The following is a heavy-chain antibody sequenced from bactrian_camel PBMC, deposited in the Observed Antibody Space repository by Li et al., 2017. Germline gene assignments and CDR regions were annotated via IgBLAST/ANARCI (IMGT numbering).Heavy chain of an antibody. D-gene: IGHD1*01. V-gene: IGHV3-3*01. CDR2: IFFTTGGHT. Sequence: HVQLVESGGGSVQVGGSLRLSCAGYTSRTNVVAWFRQAPGKEREGVAAIFFTTGGHTYYADPVKGRFTISQNNAKDTVYLEMNNLKTEDTAMYYCAPTADCGRDDDCRRREYWGKGTQVTVS. J-gene: IGHJ4*01. CDR3: APTADCGRDDDCRRREY. CDR1: TSRTNV.